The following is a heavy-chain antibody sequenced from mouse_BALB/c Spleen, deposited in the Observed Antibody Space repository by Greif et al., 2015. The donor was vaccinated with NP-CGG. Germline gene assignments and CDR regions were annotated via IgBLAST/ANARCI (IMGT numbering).Heavy chain of an antibody. Sequence: EVKLVESGGGLVKPGGSLKLSCAASGFTFSSYTMSWVRQTPEKRLEWVATISSGGSYTYYPDSVKGRFTISRDNAKNTLYLQMSSLKSEDTAMYYCTRDLRDYDYFDYWGQGTTLTVSS. CDR2: ISSGGSYT. D-gene: IGHD2-4*01. J-gene: IGHJ2*01. V-gene: IGHV5-6-4*01. CDR1: GFTFSSYT. CDR3: TRDLRDYDYFDY.